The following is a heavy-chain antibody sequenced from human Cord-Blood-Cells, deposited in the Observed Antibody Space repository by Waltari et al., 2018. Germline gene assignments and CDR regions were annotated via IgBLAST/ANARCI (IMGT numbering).Heavy chain of an antibody. Sequence: GESGGGLVKPGGSLRLSCAASGFTCSSYSMNWVRQAPGKGLEWVSSISSSSSYIYYADSVKGRFTISRDNAKNSLYLQMNSLRAEDTAVYYCARSPNYYYYGMDVWGQGTTVTVSS. CDR3: ARSPNYYYYGMDV. J-gene: IGHJ6*02. CDR2: ISSSSSYI. CDR1: GFTCSSYS. V-gene: IGHV3-21*01.